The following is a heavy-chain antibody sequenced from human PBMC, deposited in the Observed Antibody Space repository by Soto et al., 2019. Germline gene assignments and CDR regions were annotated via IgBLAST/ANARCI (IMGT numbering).Heavy chain of an antibody. D-gene: IGHD5-12*01. CDR1: GFTFNRYG. J-gene: IGHJ4*01. V-gene: IGHV3-30*03. Sequence: PGGSLGLVSVASGFTFNRYGMHGVRQDQGKGLEWVAEISFDGTAKYYADSVKGRFTISRDDGKNSVYLQMNTLRAEDTAVYYCAIRGYSGYDWGWDFDFWGHGTPVTVSS. CDR3: AIRGYSGYDWGWDFDF. CDR2: ISFDGTAK.